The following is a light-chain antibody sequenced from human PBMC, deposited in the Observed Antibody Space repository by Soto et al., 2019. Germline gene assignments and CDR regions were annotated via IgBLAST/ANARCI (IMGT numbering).Light chain of an antibody. J-gene: IGKJ1*01. V-gene: IGKV1-5*03. CDR1: QSISSW. CDR3: QQYNSYPWT. Sequence: DIQMTQSPSTLSASVGDRGTITCRASQSISSWLAWYQQKPGKAPKLLICKASSLESGVPSRFSVNGSRQKFTLTISSLEPDDFAAYYCQQYNSYPWTFGQGTKVEIQ. CDR2: KAS.